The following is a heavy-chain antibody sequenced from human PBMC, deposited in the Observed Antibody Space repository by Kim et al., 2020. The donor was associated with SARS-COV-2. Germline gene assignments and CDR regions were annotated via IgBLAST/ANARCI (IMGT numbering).Heavy chain of an antibody. D-gene: IGHD3-3*01. Sequence: LQSRVTISVDTSKNQFSLKLSSVTAADTAVYYCARLRFLEWLSPAYYMDVWGKGTTVTVSS. CDR3: ARLRFLEWLSPAYYMDV. V-gene: IGHV4-30-2*04. J-gene: IGHJ6*03.